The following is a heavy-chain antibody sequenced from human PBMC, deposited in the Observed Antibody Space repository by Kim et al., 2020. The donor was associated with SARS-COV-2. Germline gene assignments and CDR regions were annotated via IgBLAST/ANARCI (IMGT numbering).Heavy chain of an antibody. CDR3: ARGPASWFGAKYYYYYGMDV. D-gene: IGHD3-10*01. V-gene: IGHV1-8*01. CDR1: GYTFTSYD. Sequence: ASVKVSCKASGYTFTSYDINWVRQATGQGLEWMGWMNPNSGNTGYAQKFQGRVTMTRNTSISTAYMELSSLRSEDTAVYYCARGPASWFGAKYYYYYGMDVGGQGTTVTVSS. J-gene: IGHJ6*02. CDR2: MNPNSGNT.